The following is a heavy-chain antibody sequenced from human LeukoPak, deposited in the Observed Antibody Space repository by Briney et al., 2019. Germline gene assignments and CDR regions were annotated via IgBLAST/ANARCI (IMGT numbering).Heavy chain of an antibody. D-gene: IGHD2-8*01. CDR2: ISTYNGNT. V-gene: IGHV1-18*01. J-gene: IGHJ6*02. Sequence: GASVKVSCKASGYTFSSYGISWVRQAPGQGLEWMGWISTYNGNTKYTQKLQGRVTMTTDTSTSTAYMELRSLRSDDTAVCYCARDRRSTMVADYYYGMDVWGQGTTVTVSS. CDR1: GYTFSSYG. CDR3: ARDRRSTMVADYYYGMDV.